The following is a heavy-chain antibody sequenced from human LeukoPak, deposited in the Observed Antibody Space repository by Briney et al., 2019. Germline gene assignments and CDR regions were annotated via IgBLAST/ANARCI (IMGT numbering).Heavy chain of an antibody. V-gene: IGHV1-69*13. CDR1: GGTFSSYA. D-gene: IGHD2-2*01. J-gene: IGHJ4*02. CDR3: ARGYCSSTSCHTDFDY. CDR2: IIPIFGTA. Sequence: SVKVSCKASGGTFSSYAISWVRQAPGQGLEWMGGIIPIFGTANYAQKFQGRVTITADESTSTAHMELSSLRSEDTAVYYCARGYCSSTSCHTDFDYWGQGTLVTVSS.